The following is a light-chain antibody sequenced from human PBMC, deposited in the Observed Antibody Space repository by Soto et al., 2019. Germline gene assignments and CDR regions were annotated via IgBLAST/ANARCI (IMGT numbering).Light chain of an antibody. V-gene: IGKV1-39*01. Sequence: DIHMTQSPYSLSASVGDRFTITCRASQSISRYLNWYQQKPVKAPKLLIYAGSSLKSGVPYRFSGSGSGRDFTLSISSLESEYFEYYSCQQSYTTPLTFGGGTKVDIK. CDR3: QQSYTTPLT. CDR2: AGS. J-gene: IGKJ4*01. CDR1: QSISRY.